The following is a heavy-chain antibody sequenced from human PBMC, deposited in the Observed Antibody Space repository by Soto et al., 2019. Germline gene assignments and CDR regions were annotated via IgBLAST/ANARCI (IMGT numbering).Heavy chain of an antibody. CDR3: AALIRPSYYYYYGMDV. CDR2: ISSSSSYI. J-gene: IGHJ6*02. Sequence: NPGGSLRLSCAASGFTFSSYSMNWVRQAPGKGLEWVSSISSSSSYIYYADSVKGRFTISRDNAKNSLYLQMNSLRAEDTAVYYCAALIRPSYYYYYGMDVWGQGTTVTVSS. D-gene: IGHD3-16*01. V-gene: IGHV3-21*01. CDR1: GFTFSSYS.